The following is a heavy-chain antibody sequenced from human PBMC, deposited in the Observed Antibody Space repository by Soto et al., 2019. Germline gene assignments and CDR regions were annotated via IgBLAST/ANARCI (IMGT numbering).Heavy chain of an antibody. V-gene: IGHV3-74*01. Sequence: EVQLVESGGGLVQPGGSLRLSCAASGFTFSTYWMHWVRQPPGKGLVWVSRINSDGSTTGYADSVEGRFTISRDNARNTLYLQMNSLRAEDTAVYYCVRDRSTVTLFDSWGQGTLVTVSS. CDR3: VRDRSTVTLFDS. D-gene: IGHD4-17*01. J-gene: IGHJ4*02. CDR1: GFTFSTYW. CDR2: INSDGSTT.